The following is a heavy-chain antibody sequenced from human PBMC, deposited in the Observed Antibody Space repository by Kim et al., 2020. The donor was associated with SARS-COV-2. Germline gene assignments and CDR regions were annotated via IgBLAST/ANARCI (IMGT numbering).Heavy chain of an antibody. CDR1: GFTFDDYA. CDR2: ISWNSGSI. V-gene: IGHV3-9*01. D-gene: IGHD3-10*01. J-gene: IGHJ4*02. CDR3: AKDMAPVREVTPFDY. Sequence: GGSLRLSCAASGFTFDDYAMHWVRQAPGKGLEWVSGISWNSGSIGYADSVKGRFTISRDNAKNSLYLQMNSLRAEDTALYYCAKDMAPVREVTPFDYWGQGTLVTVSS.